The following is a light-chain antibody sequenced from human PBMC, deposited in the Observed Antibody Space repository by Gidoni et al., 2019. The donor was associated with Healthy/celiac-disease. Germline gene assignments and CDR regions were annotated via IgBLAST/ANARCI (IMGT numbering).Light chain of an antibody. J-gene: IGKJ3*01. CDR3: QQYNNWPFT. V-gene: IGKV3-15*01. Sequence: EIVMTQSPATLSVSPGERATLSCRASQSVSSYLAWYQQKPGQAPRLLIYGASTRATGIPARCSGSGSGTEFTLTISSLQSEDFAVYYCQQYNNWPFTFGPXTKVDIK. CDR1: QSVSSY. CDR2: GAS.